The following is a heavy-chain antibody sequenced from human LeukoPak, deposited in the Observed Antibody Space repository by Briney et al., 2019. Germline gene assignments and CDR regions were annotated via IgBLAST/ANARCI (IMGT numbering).Heavy chain of an antibody. CDR3: ARGRGYYQDY. J-gene: IGHJ4*02. CDR2: IYITGST. CDR1: SGSFSSYY. V-gene: IGHV4-4*07. Sequence: PSETLSLTCTVSSGSFSSYYWNWIRQRAGEGLEWIARIYITGSTNYNPSLKSRVTMSVDTSKNQFSLNLSSVTAADTAVYYCARGRGYYQDYWGQGTLVTVSS. D-gene: IGHD3-22*01.